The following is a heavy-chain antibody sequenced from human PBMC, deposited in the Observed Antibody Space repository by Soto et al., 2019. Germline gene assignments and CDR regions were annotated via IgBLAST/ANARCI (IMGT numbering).Heavy chain of an antibody. CDR1: GFTFSSYW. Sequence: PGGSLRLSCAASGFTFSSYWMHWVRQAPGKGLVWASRINSDGSSTSYADSVKGRFTISRDNAKNTLYLQMNSLRAEDTAVYYCFTYYYGSGPTYYYYYGMDVWGQGTTVTVSS. CDR2: INSDGSST. V-gene: IGHV3-74*01. CDR3: FTYYYGSGPTYYYYYGMDV. J-gene: IGHJ6*02. D-gene: IGHD3-10*01.